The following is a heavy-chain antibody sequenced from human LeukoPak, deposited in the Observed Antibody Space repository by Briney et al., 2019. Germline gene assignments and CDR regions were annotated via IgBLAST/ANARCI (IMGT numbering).Heavy chain of an antibody. CDR1: GYTLTELS. V-gene: IGHV1-24*01. CDR3: ARVYGSYPHYYYYYGMDV. D-gene: IGHD1-26*01. Sequence: ASVKVSCKVSGYTLTELSMHWVRRAPGKGLEWMGGFDPEDGETIYAQKFQGRVTMTEDTSTDTAYMELSSLRSEDTAVYYCARVYGSYPHYYYYYGMDVWGQGTTVTVSS. J-gene: IGHJ6*02. CDR2: FDPEDGET.